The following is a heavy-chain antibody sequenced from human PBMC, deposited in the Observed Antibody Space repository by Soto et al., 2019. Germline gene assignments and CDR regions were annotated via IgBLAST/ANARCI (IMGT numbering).Heavy chain of an antibody. CDR3: ARASLYCSGGSCYSVWFDP. J-gene: IGHJ5*02. Sequence: PSETLSLTCTVSGGSISSGDYYWSWIRQPPGKGLEWIGYIYYSGSTYHNPSLKSRVTISVDTSKNQFSLKLSSVTAADTAVYYCARASLYCSGGSCYSVWFDPWGQGTLVTVSS. D-gene: IGHD2-15*01. CDR2: IYYSGST. V-gene: IGHV4-30-4*01. CDR1: GGSISSGDYY.